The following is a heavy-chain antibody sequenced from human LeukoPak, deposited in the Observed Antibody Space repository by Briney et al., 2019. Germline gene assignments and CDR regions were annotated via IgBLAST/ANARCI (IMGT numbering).Heavy chain of an antibody. Sequence: VSVKVSCKASGYTFTSYAMNWVRQAPGQGLEWMGWINTNTGNPTYAQGFTGRFVFSLDTSVSTAYLQISSLKAEDTAVYYCARGVVMTTVTLLYYWGQGTLVTVSS. J-gene: IGHJ4*02. CDR1: GYTFTSYA. V-gene: IGHV7-4-1*02. CDR2: INTNTGNP. D-gene: IGHD4-11*01. CDR3: ARGVVMTTVTLLYY.